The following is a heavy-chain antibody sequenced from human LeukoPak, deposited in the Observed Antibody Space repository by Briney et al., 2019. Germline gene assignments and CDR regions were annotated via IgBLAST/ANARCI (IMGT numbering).Heavy chain of an antibody. CDR1: GFTFSSYR. Sequence: PGGSLRLSCAASGFTFSSYRMTWVRQAPGKGLEWVSSISSSSSYIYYADSVKGRFTISRDNAKNSLYLQMNSLRAEDTAVYYCARGLRAEDAFDIWGQGTMVTVSS. J-gene: IGHJ3*02. CDR2: ISSSSSYI. CDR3: ARGLRAEDAFDI. V-gene: IGHV3-21*01. D-gene: IGHD3-10*01.